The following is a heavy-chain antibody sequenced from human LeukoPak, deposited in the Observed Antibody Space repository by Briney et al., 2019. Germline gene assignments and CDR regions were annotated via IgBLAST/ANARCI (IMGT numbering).Heavy chain of an antibody. Sequence: TSETLSLTCTVSGGSISSYYWSWIRQPPGKGLEWIGYIYYSGSTNYNPSLKSRVTISVDTSKNQFSLKLSSVTAADTAVYYCARSGLLRSTFDIWGQGTMVTVSS. CDR3: ARSGLLRSTFDI. J-gene: IGHJ3*02. CDR1: GGSISSYY. V-gene: IGHV4-59*01. D-gene: IGHD2/OR15-2a*01. CDR2: IYYSGST.